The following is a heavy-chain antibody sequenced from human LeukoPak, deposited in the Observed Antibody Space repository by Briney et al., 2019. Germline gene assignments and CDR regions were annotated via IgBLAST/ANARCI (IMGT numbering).Heavy chain of an antibody. CDR2: IMPLFNTA. CDR3: ARVDRYHYYLDV. V-gene: IGHV1-69*05. CDR1: GGTFSSYS. Sequence: SVKVSCKASGGTFSSYSITWVRQAPGRGLEWMGGIMPLFNTANYAQQFQGRVTITTDESTSTAYMELSSLRFEDTAMYYCARVDRYHYYLDVWGKGTTVTVSS. J-gene: IGHJ6*03.